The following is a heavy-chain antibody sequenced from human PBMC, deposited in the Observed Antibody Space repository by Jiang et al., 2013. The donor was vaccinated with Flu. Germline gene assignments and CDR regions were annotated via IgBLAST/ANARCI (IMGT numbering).Heavy chain of an antibody. Sequence: LLKPSETLSLTCAVYGGSFSGYYWSWIRQPPGKGLEWIGEINHSGSTNYNPSLKSRVTISVDTSKNQFSLKLSSVTAADTAVYYCARLRGSYWRYFDYWGQGTLVTVSS. CDR1: GGSFSGYY. D-gene: IGHD1-26*01. J-gene: IGHJ4*02. CDR3: ARLRGSYWRYFDY. CDR2: INHSGST. V-gene: IGHV4-34*01.